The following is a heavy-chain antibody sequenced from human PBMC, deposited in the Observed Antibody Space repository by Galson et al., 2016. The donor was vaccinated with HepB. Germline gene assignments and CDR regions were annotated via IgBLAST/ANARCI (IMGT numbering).Heavy chain of an antibody. CDR3: VRDVGRMVEGNGMDV. D-gene: IGHD2-15*01. V-gene: IGHV3-33*01. J-gene: IGHJ6*02. CDR1: GFTFSSYG. Sequence: SLRLSCAASGFTFSSYGIHWVRQAPGKGLEWVAVIWYDGSDKYYADSVKGRLTISRDKSKNTLNLQMNSLRAEDTAVYYCVRDVGRMVEGNGMDVWGQGTTVTVSS. CDR2: IWYDGSDK.